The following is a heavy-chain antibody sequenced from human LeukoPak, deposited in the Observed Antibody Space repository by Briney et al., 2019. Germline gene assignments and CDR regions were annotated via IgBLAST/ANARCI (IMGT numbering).Heavy chain of an antibody. CDR3: AGDLGFVDTAMDLDY. Sequence: ASVKVSCKASGYTFTSYYMHWVRQAPGQGLEWMGIINPSGGSTSYAQEFQGRVTMTRDTSTSTVYMELSSLRSEDTAVYYCAGDLGFVDTAMDLDYWGQGTLVTVSS. CDR2: INPSGGST. J-gene: IGHJ4*02. CDR1: GYTFTSYY. D-gene: IGHD5-18*01. V-gene: IGHV1-46*01.